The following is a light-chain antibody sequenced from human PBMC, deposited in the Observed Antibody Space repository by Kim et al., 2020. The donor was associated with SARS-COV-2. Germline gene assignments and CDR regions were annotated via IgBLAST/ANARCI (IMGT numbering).Light chain of an antibody. CDR1: QGISNY. CDR3: QQCKGAPWT. J-gene: IGKJ1*01. Sequence: ASVGDRVTITCRASQGISNYLAWYQQKPGKVPKLLIYAAAALRSGVPSRFSGSGSGTDFTLTITSLQPEDVAVYYCQQCKGAPWTFGHGTKVEIK. V-gene: IGKV1-27*01. CDR2: AAA.